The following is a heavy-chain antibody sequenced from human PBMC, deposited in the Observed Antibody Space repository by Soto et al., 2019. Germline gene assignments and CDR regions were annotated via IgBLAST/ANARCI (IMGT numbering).Heavy chain of an antibody. CDR1: GFTFSSYA. D-gene: IGHD2-15*01. Sequence: GGSLRLSCAASGFTFSSYAMSWVRQAPGKGLEWVSAISGSGGSTYYADSVKGRFTISRDNSKNTLYLQMNSLRAEDTAVYYCAKETLGYCSSGSCRIDYWGQGTLVTGSS. J-gene: IGHJ4*02. CDR2: ISGSGGST. CDR3: AKETLGYCSSGSCRIDY. V-gene: IGHV3-23*01.